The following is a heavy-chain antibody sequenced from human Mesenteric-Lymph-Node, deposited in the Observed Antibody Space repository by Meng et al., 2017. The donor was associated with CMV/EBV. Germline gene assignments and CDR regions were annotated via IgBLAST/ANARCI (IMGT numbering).Heavy chain of an antibody. J-gene: IGHJ4*02. CDR3: ARRGNGHAIDY. V-gene: IGHV5-51*01. CDR2: INPSNSDT. CDR1: GYSFTSDW. Sequence: SCKGSGYSFTSDWIGWVRQMPGQGLEWMGIINPSNSDTRYSPSFQGQVTISPDKSISTAYLQWSSLKASDTAMYFCARRGNGHAIDYWGQGTLVTVSS. D-gene: IGHD1-26*01.